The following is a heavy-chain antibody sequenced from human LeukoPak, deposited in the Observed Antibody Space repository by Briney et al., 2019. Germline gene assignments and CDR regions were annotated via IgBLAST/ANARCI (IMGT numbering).Heavy chain of an antibody. Sequence: SETLSLTCTVSGGSINNYYWTWIRQPPGKGLEWIGYIYYSGTTNYNPSLTSRVTISVDTSKNQFSLRLSSVTAADTAVYYCARWGYYDFWSGHYFDYWGQGTLVTVSS. CDR3: ARWGYYDFWSGHYFDY. CDR2: IYYSGTT. J-gene: IGHJ4*02. CDR1: GGSINNYY. V-gene: IGHV4-59*01. D-gene: IGHD3-3*01.